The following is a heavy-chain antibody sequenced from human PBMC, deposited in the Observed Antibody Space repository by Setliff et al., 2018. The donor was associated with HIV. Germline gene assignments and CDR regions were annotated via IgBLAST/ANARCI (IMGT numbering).Heavy chain of an antibody. J-gene: IGHJ6*03. D-gene: IGHD6-6*01. CDR3: ARHDGMKAARRYNNDYMDV. CDR1: DGSISSSSYY. CDR2: IYYVGNT. Sequence: SETLSLTCNVSDGSISSSSYYWAWIRQPPGKGLEWIGTIYYVGNTYYRPSLKSRVTVSIDTSKNQFSLSLNSVTAADTAVYYCARHDGMKAARRYNNDYMDVWGKGTTVTVSS. V-gene: IGHV4-39*01.